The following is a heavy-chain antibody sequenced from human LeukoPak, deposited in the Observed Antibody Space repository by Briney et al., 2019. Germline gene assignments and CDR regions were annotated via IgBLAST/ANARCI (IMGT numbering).Heavy chain of an antibody. CDR3: AKARIPAGNHFDY. J-gene: IGHJ4*02. CDR2: ISGSGGST. Sequence: GGSLRLSCAASGFTFSNYAMTRVRQAPGKGLEWVSVISGSGGSTYYVDSVKGRFTISRDNSKNTLYLQLNSLRAEDTAVYYCAKARIPAGNHFDYWGQGTLATVST. V-gene: IGHV3-23*01. D-gene: IGHD1-14*01. CDR1: GFTFSNYA.